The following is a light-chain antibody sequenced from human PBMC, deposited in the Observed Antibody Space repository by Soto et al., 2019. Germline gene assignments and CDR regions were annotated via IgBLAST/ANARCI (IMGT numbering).Light chain of an antibody. CDR1: QSVLYSSNNNNY. CDR2: WAS. J-gene: IGKJ1*01. CDR3: QQYYDTPST. Sequence: DIVTTQSPDSLAVSLGERATINCKSSQSVLYSSNNNNYIAWYQQKPGQPPKLIIYWASTRESGVPDRFSGSGSGTDFTLTISSLQAEDVAIYYCQQYYDTPSTFSKGTKV. V-gene: IGKV4-1*01.